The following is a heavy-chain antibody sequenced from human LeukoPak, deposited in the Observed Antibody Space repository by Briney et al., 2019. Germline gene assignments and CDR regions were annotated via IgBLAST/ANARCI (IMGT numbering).Heavy chain of an antibody. CDR2: NSGST. CDR1: GGSISSYY. J-gene: IGHJ3*02. D-gene: IGHD1-26*01. Sequence: TSETLSLTCTVSGGSISSYYWSWIRQPPGKGLEWIGYNSGSTNYNASLKSRVTILLVRSKNQFSLKLSSVTAADTAVYYCARGRGYGGNYLRSFDIWGQGTMVTVSS. CDR3: ARGRGYGGNYLRSFDI. V-gene: IGHV4-59*08.